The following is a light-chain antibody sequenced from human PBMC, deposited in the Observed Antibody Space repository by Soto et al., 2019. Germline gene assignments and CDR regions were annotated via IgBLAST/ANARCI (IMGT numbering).Light chain of an antibody. CDR2: LGS. V-gene: IGKV2-28*01. CDR1: QSLLHSNGYNY. J-gene: IGKJ4*01. CDR3: MQALQTPT. Sequence: EIVMTQSPLSLPVNTGEPASISCRSSQSLLHSNGYNYLDWYLQKPGQSPQLLIYLGSNRASGVPDRFSGSGSGTDFTLKISRVEAEDVGVYYCMQALQTPTFGGGTKVDIK.